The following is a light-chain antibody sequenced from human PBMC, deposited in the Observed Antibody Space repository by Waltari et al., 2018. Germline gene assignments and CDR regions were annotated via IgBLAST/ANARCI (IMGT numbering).Light chain of an antibody. Sequence: EIVLTQSPGTLSLSPGERATLSCRASQRVSRTLAWYQQNPGQAPRLLIYGASKRATGIPDRFSGSGSGTDFSLIISILEPEDFAVYYCQPYVSLPVTFGQGTKVEIK. V-gene: IGKV3-20*01. CDR1: QRVSRT. J-gene: IGKJ1*01. CDR2: GAS. CDR3: QPYVSLPVT.